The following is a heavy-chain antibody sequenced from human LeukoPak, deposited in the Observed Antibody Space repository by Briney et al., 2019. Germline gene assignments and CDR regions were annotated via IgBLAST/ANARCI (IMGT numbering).Heavy chain of an antibody. D-gene: IGHD3-3*01. CDR3: TRQNYDFWSGYYHYYYYYMDV. CDR1: GFTFSGSA. CDR2: IRSKANSYAT. Sequence: PGGSLRLSCAASGFTFSGSAMHWVRQASGKGLEWVGRIRSKANSYATAYAASVKGRFTISRDDSKNTAYLQMDSLKTEDTAVYYCTRQNYDFWSGYYHYYYYYMDVWGKGTTVTVSS. V-gene: IGHV3-73*01. J-gene: IGHJ6*03.